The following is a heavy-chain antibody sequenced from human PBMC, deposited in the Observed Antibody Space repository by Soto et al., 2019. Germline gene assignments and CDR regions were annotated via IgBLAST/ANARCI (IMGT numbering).Heavy chain of an antibody. CDR2: IYWDDGK. J-gene: IGHJ4*02. V-gene: IGHV2-5*02. CDR1: GFSLSTSGVG. CDR3: ARRQTYCGGNCYSGFDS. Sequence: QITLKESGPTLVKPTQTLTLTCTFSGFSLSTSGVGVGWIRQPPGKALEWLALIYWDDGKRYTPSLKSRHTNTNDTPKTQVVLTITNMDPVDTATYYCARRQTYCGGNCYSGFDSWGQGTLVTVSS. D-gene: IGHD2-21*02.